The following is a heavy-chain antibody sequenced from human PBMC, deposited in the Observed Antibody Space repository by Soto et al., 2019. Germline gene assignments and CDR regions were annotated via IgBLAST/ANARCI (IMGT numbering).Heavy chain of an antibody. CDR2: IYYSGST. CDR3: ARSVGHYDSSGYYEYFQH. Sequence: SETLSLNCTVSGGSISSYDWSWIRQPPGKELEWIGYIYYSGSTNYNPSLKSRVTISVDTSKNQFSLKLSSVTAADTAVYYCARSVGHYDSSGYYEYFQHWGQGTLVTVSS. CDR1: GGSISSYD. J-gene: IGHJ1*01. D-gene: IGHD3-22*01. V-gene: IGHV4-59*01.